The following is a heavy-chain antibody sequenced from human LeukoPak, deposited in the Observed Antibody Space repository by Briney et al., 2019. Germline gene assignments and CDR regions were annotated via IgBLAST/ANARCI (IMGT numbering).Heavy chain of an antibody. CDR2: INPNSGGT. CDR1: GYTFTGHY. D-gene: IGHD1-14*01. V-gene: IGHV1-2*02. Sequence: ASVKVSCKAFGYTFTGHYMHWVRQAPGQGLEWMGWINPNSGGTNYAQKFQGRVTMTRDTSISTAYMELSGLRSDDTAVYYCARDWHSRSPEDYWGQGTLVTVSS. J-gene: IGHJ4*02. CDR3: ARDWHSRSPEDY.